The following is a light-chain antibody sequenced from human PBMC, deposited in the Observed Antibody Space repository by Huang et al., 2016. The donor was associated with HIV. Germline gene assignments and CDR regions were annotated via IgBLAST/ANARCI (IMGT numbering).Light chain of an antibody. CDR2: DAS. CDR1: QDISNS. Sequence: DIQMTQSPSSLSASVGDRITITCQASQDISNSLNWYQQKQGEAPNLRIYDASNLKTGVPSRFRGSGSGTDFTFTISSLQPEDIATYYCQQYDDVPLTFAPGTKVNVK. V-gene: IGKV1-33*01. CDR3: QQYDDVPLT. J-gene: IGKJ3*01.